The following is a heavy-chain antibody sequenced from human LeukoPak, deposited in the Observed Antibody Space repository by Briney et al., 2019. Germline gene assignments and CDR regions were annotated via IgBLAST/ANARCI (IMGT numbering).Heavy chain of an antibody. CDR1: GFNVSSNY. Sequence: TGGSLRLSCAASGFNVSSNYMNWVRQAPGKGLEWGGRVKSKTDGGTTDYAAPVKGRFTISRDDSKNTLYLQMNSLKTEDTAVYYCTTDEAGYSSSWSYYYYGMDVWGQGTTVTVSS. J-gene: IGHJ6*02. D-gene: IGHD6-13*01. CDR3: TTDEAGYSSSWSYYYYGMDV. CDR2: VKSKTDGGTT. V-gene: IGHV3-15*07.